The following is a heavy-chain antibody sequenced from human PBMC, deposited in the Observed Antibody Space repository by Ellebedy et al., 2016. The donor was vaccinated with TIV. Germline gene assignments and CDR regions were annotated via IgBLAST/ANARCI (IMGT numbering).Heavy chain of an antibody. CDR1: GFTFSAYV. CDR3: AKDHAYSSN. CDR2: ISGSGGST. V-gene: IGHV3-23*01. Sequence: PGGSLRLSCAASGFTFSAYVMNWVRQAPGKGLEWVSAISGSGGSTYYADSVKGRFTISRDNSKNTLYLQMNSLGGDDTAVYYCAKDHAYSSNWGQGTLVTVSS. J-gene: IGHJ4*02. D-gene: IGHD6-13*01.